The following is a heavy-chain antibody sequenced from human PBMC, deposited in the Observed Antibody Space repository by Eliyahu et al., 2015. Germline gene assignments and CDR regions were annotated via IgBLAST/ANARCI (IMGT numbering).Heavy chain of an antibody. CDR1: GFPFSNNY. CDR2: LYIDGST. CDR3: AAERGRNYGNVLGY. J-gene: IGHJ4*02. Sequence: EVQLVESGGALVQPGGSLRLSCXPSGFPFSNNYMTWXRQAPGKGLEWVSVLYIDGSTYYADSVKDRFTISRDDSKNILYLQMSSLRAEDTAVYYCAAERGRNYGNVLGYWGQGTLVTVSS. V-gene: IGHV3-66*01. D-gene: IGHD5-18*01.